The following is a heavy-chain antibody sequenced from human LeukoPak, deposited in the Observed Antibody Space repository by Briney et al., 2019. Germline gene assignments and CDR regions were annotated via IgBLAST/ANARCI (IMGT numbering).Heavy chain of an antibody. J-gene: IGHJ5*02. CDR2: TKYCAST. CDR1: GGSFGGYY. CDR3: ARLGYRNGRVNWLAP. V-gene: IGHV4-34*01. Sequence: TSETLSLTCAVYGGSFGGYYWAWIRQPPGKGLEWIATTKYCASTFYNPSLSSRVTLSVDTSKNQFSLRVNSVPAEDPAVYYCARLGYRNGRVNWLAPWRQGNLVPVSS. D-gene: IGHD5-18*01.